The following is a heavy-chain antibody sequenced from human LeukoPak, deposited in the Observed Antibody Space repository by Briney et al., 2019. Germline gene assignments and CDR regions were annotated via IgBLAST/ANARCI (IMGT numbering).Heavy chain of an antibody. CDR2: MNQDGSAK. CDR3: ATYTHWVAGDV. V-gene: IGHV3-7*01. D-gene: IGHD3-16*01. CDR1: GFTFSDSW. Sequence: GGSLRLSCAASGFTFSDSWMSWVRQAPGKGLEWVANMNQDGSAKGYVDSVKGRFTISGDNARNSLYLQMSSLRPEDTAVYYCATYTHWVAGDVWGQGTTVTVSS. J-gene: IGHJ6*02.